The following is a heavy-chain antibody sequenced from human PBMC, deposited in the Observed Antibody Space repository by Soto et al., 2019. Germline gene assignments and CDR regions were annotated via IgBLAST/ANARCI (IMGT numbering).Heavy chain of an antibody. J-gene: IGHJ3*02. Sequence: EVQLVESGGGLVQPGGSLRLSCAASGFTFSSYSMNWVRQAPGKGLAWVSYISSSSSTIYYADSVKGRFTISRDNAKNSLYLQMNSLRDEDTAVYYCARDEQGYYDSSGYYPDAFDIWGQGTMVTVSS. D-gene: IGHD3-22*01. CDR2: ISSSSSTI. V-gene: IGHV3-48*02. CDR3: ARDEQGYYDSSGYYPDAFDI. CDR1: GFTFSSYS.